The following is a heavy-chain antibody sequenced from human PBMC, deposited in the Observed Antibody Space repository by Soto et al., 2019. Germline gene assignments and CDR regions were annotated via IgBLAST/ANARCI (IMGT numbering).Heavy chain of an antibody. CDR1: GFTFSNYW. Sequence: PGGSLRLSCAASGFTFSNYWMHWVRQAPGKGLVWVSHINSDGSDSTYADSVKGRFTISRDNAKNTLYLQMNSLRVEDTAVYFCVRDDPGLGMDYWGRGTLVTVSS. CDR2: INSDGSDS. CDR3: VRDDPGLGMDY. V-gene: IGHV3-74*01. J-gene: IGHJ4*02. D-gene: IGHD1-26*01.